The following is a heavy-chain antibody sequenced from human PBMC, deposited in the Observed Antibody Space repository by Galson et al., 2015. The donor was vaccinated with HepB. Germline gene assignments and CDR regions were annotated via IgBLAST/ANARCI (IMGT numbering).Heavy chain of an antibody. V-gene: IGHV3-23*01. J-gene: IGHJ4*02. CDR1: GFTFSTCA. CDR3: AKRPGAVAGFDH. D-gene: IGHD6-19*01. CDR2: ISGGGGTT. Sequence: SLRLSCAASGFTFSTCAMNWVRQAPGKGLECVSTISGGGGTTYYADSVKGRFTISRDNSKNTLYLQMHSLRAEDTAVYYCAKRPGAVAGFDHWGQGTLVTVSS.